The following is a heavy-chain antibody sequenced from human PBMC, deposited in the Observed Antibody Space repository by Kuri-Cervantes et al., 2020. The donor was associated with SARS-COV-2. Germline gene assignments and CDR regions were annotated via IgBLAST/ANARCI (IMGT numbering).Heavy chain of an antibody. D-gene: IGHD3-10*01. J-gene: IGHJ5*02. CDR1: GYTFTSYG. CDR2: ISAYNGNT. CDR3: ARVYGSGSLGWFDP. Sequence: ASVKVSCKASGYTFTSYGISWVRQAPGQGLEWMGWISAYNGNTNYAQKLQGRVTMTTDTSTSTAYMELRGLRSEDTAVYYCARVYGSGSLGWFDPWGQGTLVIVSS. V-gene: IGHV1-18*01.